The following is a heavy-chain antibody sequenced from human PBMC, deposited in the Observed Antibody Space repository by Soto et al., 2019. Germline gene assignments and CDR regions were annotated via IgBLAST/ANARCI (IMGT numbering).Heavy chain of an antibody. Sequence: GESLKISCKGSGYSFTNYWIHWVRQMAGKGLEWMGRIDPDDSYTNYSPSFQGHVTISVDKSISTAYLQWSSLQASDTAIYYCASLPPPTYCSGSTCSGYWGQGTLVTVSS. V-gene: IGHV5-10-1*01. CDR2: IDPDDSYT. J-gene: IGHJ4*02. CDR1: GYSFTNYW. CDR3: ASLPPPTYCSGSTCSGY. D-gene: IGHD2-15*01.